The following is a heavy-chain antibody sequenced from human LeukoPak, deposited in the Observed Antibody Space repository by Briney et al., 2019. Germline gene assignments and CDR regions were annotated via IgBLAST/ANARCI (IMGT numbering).Heavy chain of an antibody. CDR1: KFAFSSYA. J-gene: IGHJ4*02. D-gene: IGHD5-12*01. V-gene: IGHV3-23*01. Sequence: PGGSLRLSCAASKFAFSSYAMSWVRQAPGKGLEWVSAISGGGGSTYYADSVKGRFTISRDNSKNTPYLQMNSLRVEDTAVYYCAKEGIDGSGYDLDYWGQGTLVTVSS. CDR3: AKEGIDGSGYDLDY. CDR2: ISGGGGST.